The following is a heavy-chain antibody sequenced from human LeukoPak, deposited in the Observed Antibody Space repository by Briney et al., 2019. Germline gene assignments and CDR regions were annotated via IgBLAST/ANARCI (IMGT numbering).Heavy chain of an antibody. CDR1: GYTFTSYG. V-gene: IGHV1-18*01. D-gene: IGHD3-10*01. J-gene: IGHJ4*02. Sequence: ASVKVSCKASGYTFTSYGISWGRQAPGQGLEWMGWISAYNGNTTYAKKPQGRVTSTSDTSTSTAYMELRSLRSDDTAVYYCARVGEVEGLLLWFGELLLPNDYWGQGTLVTVSS. CDR3: ARVGEVEGLLLWFGELLLPNDY. CDR2: ISAYNGNT.